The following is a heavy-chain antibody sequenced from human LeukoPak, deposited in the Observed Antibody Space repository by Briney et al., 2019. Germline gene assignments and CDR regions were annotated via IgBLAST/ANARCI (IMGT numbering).Heavy chain of an antibody. CDR2: ISGSGGST. J-gene: IGHJ4*02. Sequence: GGSLRLSCAASGFTFSSYAMSWVRQAPGKGLAWVSVISGSGGSTNYADSVKGRFTISRDNSKNTLYLQMNILRAEDTAVYYCGVYSSSWHDYWGQGTLVAVSS. CDR1: GFTFSSYA. CDR3: GVYSSSWHDY. V-gene: IGHV3-23*01. D-gene: IGHD6-13*01.